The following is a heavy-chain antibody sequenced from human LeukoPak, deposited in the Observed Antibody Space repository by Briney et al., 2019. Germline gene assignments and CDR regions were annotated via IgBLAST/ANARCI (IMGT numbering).Heavy chain of an antibody. CDR3: ARSIEPLPAAIHY. CDR2: IYPGDSDT. Sequence: GESLKISCKRSGYSFTSYWIGWVRQMPGKGPAWMGIIYPGDSDTRYSPSFQGQVTISADKSISTAYLQWSSLKASDTAMYYCARSIEPLPAAIHYWGQGTLVTVSS. V-gene: IGHV5-51*01. D-gene: IGHD2-2*01. CDR1: GYSFTSYW. J-gene: IGHJ4*02.